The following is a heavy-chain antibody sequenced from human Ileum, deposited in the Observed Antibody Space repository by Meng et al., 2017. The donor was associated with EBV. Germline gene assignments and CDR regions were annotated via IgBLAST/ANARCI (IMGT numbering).Heavy chain of an antibody. D-gene: IGHD6-13*01. CDR3: VYSSSFH. CDR2: ISSTGSTT. Sequence: QVELGGSGGGFGKPGGSLRLSCAASGFTFSNYSMNWIRQAPGKGLEWVSFISSTGSTTYYADSVKGRFTVSRDNAKNSLFLQMHSLRAEDTAVYYCVYSSSFHWGQGTLVTVSS. CDR1: GFTFSNYS. J-gene: IGHJ4*02. V-gene: IGHV3-11*01.